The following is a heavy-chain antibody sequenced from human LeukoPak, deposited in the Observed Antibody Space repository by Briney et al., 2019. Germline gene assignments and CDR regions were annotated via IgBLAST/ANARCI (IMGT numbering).Heavy chain of an antibody. Sequence: SETLSLTCAVSGYSINSGFYWGWIRQSPGKGLEWPGNFYHSGSTYYNPSLKSRVAISVDTPNNQFSLKLTSVTAADTAVYYCARDGPVDTAMVQNFYMDVWVKGTTVIVSS. CDR2: FYHSGST. CDR1: GYSINSGFY. D-gene: IGHD5-18*01. CDR3: ARDGPVDTAMVQNFYMDV. V-gene: IGHV4-38-2*02. J-gene: IGHJ6*03.